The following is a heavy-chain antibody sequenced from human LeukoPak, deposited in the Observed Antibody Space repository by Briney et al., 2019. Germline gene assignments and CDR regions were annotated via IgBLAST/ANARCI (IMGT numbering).Heavy chain of an antibody. CDR2: IYTSGST. V-gene: IGHV4-4*07. Sequence: SETLSLTCTVSGGSISSYYWSWIRQPAGKGLEWIGRIYTSGSTNYNPSLKSRVTMSVDTSKNQFSLKLSSVTAADTAVYYCARDIPYYDFWSGYFYAFDIWGQGTMVTVSS. D-gene: IGHD3-3*01. J-gene: IGHJ3*02. CDR3: ARDIPYYDFWSGYFYAFDI. CDR1: GGSISSYY.